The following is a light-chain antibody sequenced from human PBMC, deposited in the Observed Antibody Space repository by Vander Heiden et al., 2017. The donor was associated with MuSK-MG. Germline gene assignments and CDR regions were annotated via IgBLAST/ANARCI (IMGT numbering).Light chain of an antibody. CDR2: DVS. CDR1: SSDVGGYNY. Sequence: QSALTQPRSVSGSPGQSVTISCTGTSSDVGGYNYVPWYQQHPGKAPKLMIYDVSKRPSGVPDRFSGSKSGNTASLTISGLQAEDEADYYCCSYAGSYTSDVVFGGGTKLTVL. V-gene: IGLV2-11*01. J-gene: IGLJ2*01. CDR3: CSYAGSYTSDVV.